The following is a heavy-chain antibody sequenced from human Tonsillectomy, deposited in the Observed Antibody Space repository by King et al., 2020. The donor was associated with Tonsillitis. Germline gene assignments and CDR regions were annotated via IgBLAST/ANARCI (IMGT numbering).Heavy chain of an antibody. D-gene: IGHD5-12*01. V-gene: IGHV4-59*01. J-gene: IGHJ6*03. CDR1: GGSISSYY. Sequence: VQLQESGPGLVKPSETLSLTCTVSGGSISSYYWSWIRQPPGKGLEWIGYIYYIGSTNYNPSLKSRVTISVDTSKNQFSLKLSSVTAADTAVYYCAREVAGFDYYYMDVWGKGTTVTVSS. CDR2: IYYIGST. CDR3: AREVAGFDYYYMDV.